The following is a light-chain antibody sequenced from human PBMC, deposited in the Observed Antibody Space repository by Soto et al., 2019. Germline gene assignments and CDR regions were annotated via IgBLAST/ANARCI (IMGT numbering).Light chain of an antibody. J-gene: IGKJ4*01. CDR2: GAS. CDR3: QHYYNWPLT. V-gene: IGKV3-15*01. CDR1: QSVSSN. Sequence: EIVMTQSPDTLSVSPGERTTLSCRASQSVSSNLAWYQQKPGQAPRLLIYGASTRATGIPARFSGSGSGTEFTLTISSLQSEDFAVYYCQHYYNWPLTFGGGTKVEIK.